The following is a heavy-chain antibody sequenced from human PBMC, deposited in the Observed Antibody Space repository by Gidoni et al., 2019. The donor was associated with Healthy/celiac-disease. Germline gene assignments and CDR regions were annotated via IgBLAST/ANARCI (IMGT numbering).Heavy chain of an antibody. Sequence: QVQLVESGGGVVQPGRSLRLSCAASGFTFSSYGMHWVRQAPGKGLEWVAVISYDGSNKYYADSVKGRFTISRDNSKNTLYLQMNSLRAEDTAVYYCAQVAGIDYYYGMDVWGQGTTVTVSS. CDR3: AQVAGIDYYYGMDV. D-gene: IGHD6-19*01. CDR2: ISYDGSNK. J-gene: IGHJ6*02. CDR1: GFTFSSYG. V-gene: IGHV3-30*18.